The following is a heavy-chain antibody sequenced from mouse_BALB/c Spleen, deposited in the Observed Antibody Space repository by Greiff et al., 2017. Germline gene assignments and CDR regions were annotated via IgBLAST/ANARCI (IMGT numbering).Heavy chain of an antibody. D-gene: IGHD2-2*01. J-gene: IGHJ2*01. Sequence: EVKLMESGPGLVKPSQSLSLTCTVTGYSITSDYAWNWIRQFPGNKLEWMGYISYSGSTSYNPSLKSRISITRDTSKNQFFLQLNSVTTEDTATYYCARVGLRRDFDYWGQGTTLTVSS. V-gene: IGHV3-2*02. CDR3: ARVGLRRDFDY. CDR2: ISYSGST. CDR1: GYSITSDYA.